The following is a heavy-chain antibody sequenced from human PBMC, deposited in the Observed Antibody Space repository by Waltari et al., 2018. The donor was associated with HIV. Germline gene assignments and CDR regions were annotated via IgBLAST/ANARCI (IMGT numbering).Heavy chain of an antibody. V-gene: IGHV1-2*02. D-gene: IGHD2-2*01. J-gene: IGHJ5*02. CDR1: GYTFTGHY. Sequence: QVHLVQSGAEVKKPGASMKVSCKASGYTFTGHYMHWLRQAPGQGLEWMGWINPSRGGTNYAQTFQGRVTMTRDASINTVYMELKSLRYDDTAMYFCARESGYQLVRWLDPWGQGTRVTVSS. CDR2: INPSRGGT. CDR3: ARESGYQLVRWLDP.